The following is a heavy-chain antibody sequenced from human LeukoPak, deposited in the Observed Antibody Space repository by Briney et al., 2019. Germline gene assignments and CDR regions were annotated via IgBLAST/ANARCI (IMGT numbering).Heavy chain of an antibody. J-gene: IGHJ4*02. CDR2: ISGSGGST. D-gene: IGHD3-22*01. CDR1: GFTFSSYA. CDR3: ARVAHYYDSGGYWLDY. Sequence: PGGSLRLSCAASGFTFSSYAMSWVRQAPGKGLEWVSAISGSGGSTYYADSVKGRFTISRDNAKNSLYLQMNSLRAEDTAVYYCARVAHYYDSGGYWLDYWGQGTLVTVSS. V-gene: IGHV3-23*01.